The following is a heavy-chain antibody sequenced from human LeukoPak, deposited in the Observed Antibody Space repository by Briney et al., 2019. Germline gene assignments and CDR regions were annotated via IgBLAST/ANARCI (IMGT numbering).Heavy chain of an antibody. Sequence: RASVKVSCKASGYTFTSNGISWVRQAPGQGLEWMGWISAYNGHTNYAQKLQGRVTMTTDTSTSTAYMELRSLRSDDTAVYYCARGKLYYGDPIGLHYWGQGTLVTVSS. CDR2: ISAYNGHT. CDR1: GYTFTSNG. D-gene: IGHD4-17*01. CDR3: ARGKLYYGDPIGLHY. V-gene: IGHV1-18*01. J-gene: IGHJ4*02.